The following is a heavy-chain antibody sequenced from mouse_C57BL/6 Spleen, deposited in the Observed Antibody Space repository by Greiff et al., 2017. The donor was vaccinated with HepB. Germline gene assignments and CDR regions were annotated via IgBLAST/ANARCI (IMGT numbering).Heavy chain of an antibody. CDR3: ARIGYGNYEVY. J-gene: IGHJ2*01. Sequence: VKVVESGAELARPGASVKMSCKASGYTFTSYTMHWVKQRPGQGLEWIGYINPSSGYTKYNQKFKDKATLTADKSSSTAYMQLSSLTSEDSAVYYCARIGYGNYEVYWGQGTTLTVSS. CDR1: GYTFTSYT. V-gene: IGHV1-4*01. CDR2: INPSSGYT. D-gene: IGHD2-1*01.